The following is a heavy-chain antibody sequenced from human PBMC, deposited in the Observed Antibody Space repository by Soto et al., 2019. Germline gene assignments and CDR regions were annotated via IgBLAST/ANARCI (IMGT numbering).Heavy chain of an antibody. V-gene: IGHV1-2*04. CDR1: GYTFTGYY. CDR2: IDPKSAGT. CDR3: ARDHLGGSSSVGNWFDP. Sequence: QVQLVQSGAEVKKPGASVKVSCKASGYTFTGYYMHWVRQAPGQGLEWMGKIDPKSAGTKYAQKFQGWVTMTRDTSISTAYMEVSRLKSDDTAVYYCARDHLGGSSSVGNWFDPWGQGTLVTVSS. D-gene: IGHD6-13*01. J-gene: IGHJ5*02.